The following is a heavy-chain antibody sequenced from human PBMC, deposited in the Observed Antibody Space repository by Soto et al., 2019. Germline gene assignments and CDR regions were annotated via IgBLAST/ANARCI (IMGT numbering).Heavy chain of an antibody. V-gene: IGHV4-59*01. Sequence: SETLSLTCTISGGSISSYYWTWIRQPPGKGLEWVGYVYYSGTTYYNPSLQSRVTISVDTSKNQFSLKVKSVTAADTAIYYCARAGSTWRYFFDYWGQGSLVTVSS. CDR3: ARAGSTWRYFFDY. D-gene: IGHD6-13*01. CDR2: VYYSGTT. CDR1: GGSISSYY. J-gene: IGHJ4*02.